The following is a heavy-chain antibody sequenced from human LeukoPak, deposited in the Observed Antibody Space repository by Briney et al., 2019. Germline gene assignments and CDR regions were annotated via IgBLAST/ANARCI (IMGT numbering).Heavy chain of an antibody. J-gene: IGHJ4*02. D-gene: IGHD1-1*01. CDR3: ASLWNDGGFDY. Sequence: SQTLSLTCTVSGVSISSGSYYWGWIRQPAGKGLEWIGRIYTSGSTNYNPSPKSRVTISVDTSKNQFSLKLSSVTAADTAVYYCASLWNDGGFDYWGQGTLVTVSS. V-gene: IGHV4-61*02. CDR1: GVSISSGSYY. CDR2: IYTSGST.